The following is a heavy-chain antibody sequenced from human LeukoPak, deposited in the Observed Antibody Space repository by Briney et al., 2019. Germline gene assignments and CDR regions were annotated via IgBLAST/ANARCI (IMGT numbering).Heavy chain of an antibody. CDR1: GFTFSSYG. Sequence: GSLRLSCAASGFTFSSYGMHWVRQAPGKGLEWVAVISYDGSNKYYADSVKGRFTISRDNSKNTLYLQMNNLRAEDTAVYYCAGRVTGYSSGYVYWGQGTLVTVSS. CDR3: AGRVTGYSSGYVY. J-gene: IGHJ4*02. V-gene: IGHV3-30*03. CDR2: ISYDGSNK. D-gene: IGHD5-18*01.